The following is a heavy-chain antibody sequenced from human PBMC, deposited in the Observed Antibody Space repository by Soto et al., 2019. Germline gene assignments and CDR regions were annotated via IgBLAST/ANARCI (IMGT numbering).Heavy chain of an antibody. J-gene: IGHJ4*02. V-gene: IGHV4-34*01. D-gene: IGHD6-6*01. CDR3: ARRHMQQLDYYDY. Sequence: SETLSLTCAVYGGSFSGYYWSWIRQPPGKGLEWIGEINHSGSTNYNPSLKSRVTISVDTSKNQFSLKLSSVTAADTAVYYCARRHMQQLDYYDYWGQGTLVTVSS. CDR1: GGSFSGYY. CDR2: INHSGST.